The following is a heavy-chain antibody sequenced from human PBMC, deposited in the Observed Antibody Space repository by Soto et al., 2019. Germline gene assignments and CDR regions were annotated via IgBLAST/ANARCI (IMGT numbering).Heavy chain of an antibody. CDR1: GFSLSSNGVG. Sequence: QITLKESGPTLVKPTQTLTLTCTFSGFSLSSNGVGVGWIRQPPGKALEWLALIYWDGDKRYSPSLKTRLPLXKXXSKNQVVRTMTNMDPVDTATYYCAHRRDGTYALDYWGQGTLVTVAS. J-gene: IGHJ4*02. V-gene: IGHV2-5*02. D-gene: IGHD1-26*01. CDR3: AHRRDGTYALDY. CDR2: IYWDGDK.